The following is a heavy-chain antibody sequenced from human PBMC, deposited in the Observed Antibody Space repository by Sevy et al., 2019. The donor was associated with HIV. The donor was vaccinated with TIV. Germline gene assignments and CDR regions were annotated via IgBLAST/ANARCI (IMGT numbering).Heavy chain of an antibody. Sequence: GGSLRLSCAASGFSFSSYDMHWVRQAPGMGLEWVAVIRYDGSNKHYGDSVKGRFTISRDNSKNALYLQMGSLRAEDTAVYYCAREKVDTSMIFVEYYGMDVWGQGTTVTVSS. CDR1: GFSFSSYD. D-gene: IGHD5-18*01. J-gene: IGHJ6*02. CDR2: IRYDGSNK. CDR3: AREKVDTSMIFVEYYGMDV. V-gene: IGHV3-33*01.